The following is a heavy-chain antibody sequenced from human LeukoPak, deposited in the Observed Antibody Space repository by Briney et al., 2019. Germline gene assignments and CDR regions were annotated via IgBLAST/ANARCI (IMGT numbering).Heavy chain of an antibody. CDR1: GFAFSDYY. D-gene: IGHD2-2*01. CDR2: ISSSGSTI. CDR3: ARDPYIVVVPAASSPDYMDV. Sequence: PGGSLRLSCAASGFAFSDYYMRWIRQAPGKGLEWVSYISSSGSTIYYADSVKGRFTISKDNAENSLYLQMNSLRAEDTAVYYCARDPYIVVVPAASSPDYMDVWGKGTTVTVSS. J-gene: IGHJ6*03. V-gene: IGHV3-11*01.